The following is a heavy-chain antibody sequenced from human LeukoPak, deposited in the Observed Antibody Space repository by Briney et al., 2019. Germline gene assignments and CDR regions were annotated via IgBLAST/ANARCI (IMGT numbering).Heavy chain of an antibody. V-gene: IGHV3-21*01. CDR3: ARDYYDSSGLPKLDY. J-gene: IGHJ4*02. CDR1: GFTFSSYS. CDR2: ISSSSSYI. D-gene: IGHD3-22*01. Sequence: GGSLRLSCAASGFTFSSYSMNWVRQAPGKGLEWVSSISSSSSYIYYADSVKGRFTISRDNAKNSLYLQMNSLRAEDTAVYYCARDYYDSSGLPKLDYWGQGTLVTVSS.